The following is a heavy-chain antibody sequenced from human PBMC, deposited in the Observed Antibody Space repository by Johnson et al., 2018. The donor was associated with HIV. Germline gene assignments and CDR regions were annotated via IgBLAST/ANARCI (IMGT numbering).Heavy chain of an antibody. CDR1: GITFSNAW. D-gene: IGHD4/OR15-4a*01. CDR3: ARVGANFDAFDI. V-gene: IGHV3-64*01. Sequence: VQLVESGGGLVKPGGSLRLSCAASGITFSNAWMSWVRQAPGKGLEWVSYISSNGGSTYYAHFVKGRFTISRDNSKNTLYLQMGSLSAVDTAVYYCARVGANFDAFDIWGQGTMVTVSS. J-gene: IGHJ3*02. CDR2: ISSNGGST.